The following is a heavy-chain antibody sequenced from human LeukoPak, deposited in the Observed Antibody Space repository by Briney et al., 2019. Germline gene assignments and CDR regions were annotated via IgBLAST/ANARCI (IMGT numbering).Heavy chain of an antibody. J-gene: IGHJ4*02. CDR3: AREGRYYFDY. D-gene: IGHD1-14*01. Sequence: GGSLRLSLAASEFTFSNYELNWVRKAPGEGLEWVSYIDSSGSTIYYADSVKGRFTISRDNAKNSVYLQMNSLRAEDTAVYYCAREGRYYFDYWGQGTLVTVSS. CDR2: IDSSGSTI. CDR1: EFTFSNYE. V-gene: IGHV3-48*03.